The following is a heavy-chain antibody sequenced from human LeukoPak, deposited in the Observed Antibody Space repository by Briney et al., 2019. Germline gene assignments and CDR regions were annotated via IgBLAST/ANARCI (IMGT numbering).Heavy chain of an antibody. D-gene: IGHD2-2*01. J-gene: IGHJ4*01. Sequence: GASVKVSCKASGYTFTDSYFHWVRQVPGRGLECMGWINPNTGGTNYPQKFQGRVTMTRDTSISTAYMELTSLRSDDTAVYYCARDLGGSTGAPWYYFDYWGQGTLVTVSS. CDR2: INPNTGGT. V-gene: IGHV1-2*02. CDR1: GYTFTDSY. CDR3: ARDLGGSTGAPWYYFDY.